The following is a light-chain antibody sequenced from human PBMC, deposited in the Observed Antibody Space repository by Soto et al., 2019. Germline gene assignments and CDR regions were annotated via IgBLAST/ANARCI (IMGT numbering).Light chain of an antibody. J-gene: IGKJ2*01. CDR1: QRIGTW. CDR2: KAS. Sequence: DIQMTQSPSNLSASVGDRVTITCRASQRIGTWLAWYQQKPGKAPKLLIFKASSLESGVPSRFSGSGSGTDFTLTIGSLLPDDFATYSCQQYDTYPYTFGQGTKLEIK. V-gene: IGKV1-5*03. CDR3: QQYDTYPYT.